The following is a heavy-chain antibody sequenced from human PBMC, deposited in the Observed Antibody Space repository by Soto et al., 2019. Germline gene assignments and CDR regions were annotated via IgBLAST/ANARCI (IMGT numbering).Heavy chain of an antibody. CDR2: IDWDDDE. CDR1: GFSLSTSGMC. D-gene: IGHD3-22*01. Sequence: SGPTLVNPTQTLTLTCTFSGFSLSTSGMCVSWIRQPPGKALEWLALIDWDDDEYYSTSLKTRLTISKDTSKNQVVLTMTNMDPVDTATYYCARILRSYYYDSSGGGAFDIWGQGTMVTVSS. J-gene: IGHJ3*02. V-gene: IGHV2-70*01. CDR3: ARILRSYYYDSSGGGAFDI.